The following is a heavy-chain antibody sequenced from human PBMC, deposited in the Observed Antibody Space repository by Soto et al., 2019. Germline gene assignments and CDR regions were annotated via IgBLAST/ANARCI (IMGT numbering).Heavy chain of an antibody. Sequence: EVQLVESGGGLVQPGESLRLSCAASGFTFDYYWMHWVRQAPGKGLVWVSRIHSDGTSTTYADSVKGRFTLSRDNVKNTLSPQMKSLRAEDTAGYYCARGDRGAFDLWGQGKVVTVSS. D-gene: IGHD1-26*01. CDR3: ARGDRGAFDL. CDR1: GFTFDYYW. V-gene: IGHV3-74*01. CDR2: IHSDGTST. J-gene: IGHJ3*01.